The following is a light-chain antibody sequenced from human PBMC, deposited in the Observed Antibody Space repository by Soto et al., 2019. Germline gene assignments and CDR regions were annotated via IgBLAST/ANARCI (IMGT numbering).Light chain of an antibody. CDR1: QDIDVS. J-gene: IGKJ1*01. V-gene: IGKV1-5*01. Sequence: DIQMTQFPSTLSASVGDRVTITCRASQDIDVSLAWFQQRPGEAPKLLIFAASGLESGVPSRFSGSGSGTEFTLTISSLQPDDFATYYCQQYNSYSKTFGQGTKVDIK. CDR3: QQYNSYSKT. CDR2: AAS.